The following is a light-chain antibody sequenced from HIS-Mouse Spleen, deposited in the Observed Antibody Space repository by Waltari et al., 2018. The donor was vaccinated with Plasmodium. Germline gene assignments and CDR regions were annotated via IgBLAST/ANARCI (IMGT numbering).Light chain of an antibody. V-gene: IGLV3-10*01. CDR1: ALPNKY. CDR3: YSTDSSGNHRV. J-gene: IGLJ3*02. Sequence: SYELTQPPSVSVSPGQTARITCSGDALPNKYAYWYQQKSGQDPVLVTYEDSKGPSGIPERFSGASSGTMATLTISGAQVEDEADYYCYSTDSSGNHRVFGGGTKLTVL. CDR2: EDS.